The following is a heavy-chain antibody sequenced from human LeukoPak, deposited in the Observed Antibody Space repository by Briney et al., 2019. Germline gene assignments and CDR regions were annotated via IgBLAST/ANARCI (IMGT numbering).Heavy chain of an antibody. CDR2: ISGGGGST. Sequence: GGSLRLSCAASGFAFSSYAMSWVRQAPGKGLEWVSTISGGGGSTYYADSVKGRFTISRDNSKNTLYLQMNSLRAEDTAVYYCAKKRGVGATAVTHFDYWDQGTLVTVSS. J-gene: IGHJ4*02. V-gene: IGHV3-23*01. D-gene: IGHD1-26*01. CDR1: GFAFSSYA. CDR3: AKKRGVGATAVTHFDY.